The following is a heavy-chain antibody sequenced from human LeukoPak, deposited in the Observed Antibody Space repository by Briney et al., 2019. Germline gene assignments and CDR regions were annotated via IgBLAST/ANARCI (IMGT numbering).Heavy chain of an antibody. CDR2: ISGSGGST. D-gene: IGHD3-22*01. CDR3: AGDPPPTYYYDSSGYYYRYFDY. Sequence: GGSLRLSCAASGFTFSSYAMSWVRQAPGKGLEWVSAISGSGGSTYYADSVKGRFTISRDNSKNTLYLQMNSLRAEDTAVYYCAGDPPPTYYYDSSGYYYRYFDYWGQGTLVTVSS. V-gene: IGHV3-23*01. CDR1: GFTFSSYA. J-gene: IGHJ4*02.